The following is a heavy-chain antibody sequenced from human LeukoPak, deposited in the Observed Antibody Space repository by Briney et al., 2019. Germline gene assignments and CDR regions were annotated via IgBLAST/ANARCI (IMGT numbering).Heavy chain of an antibody. J-gene: IGHJ4*02. V-gene: IGHV3-30*02. D-gene: IGHD2-2*01. CDR2: IRYDGSNK. CDR1: GFTFSSYG. CDR3: AKDRPDIVVVPAALDY. Sequence: GSLRLSCAASGFTFSSYGMHWVRQAPGKGLEWVAFIRYDGSNKYYADSVKGRFTISRDNSKNTLYLQMNSLRAEDTAVYYCAKDRPDIVVVPAALDYWGQGTLVTVSS.